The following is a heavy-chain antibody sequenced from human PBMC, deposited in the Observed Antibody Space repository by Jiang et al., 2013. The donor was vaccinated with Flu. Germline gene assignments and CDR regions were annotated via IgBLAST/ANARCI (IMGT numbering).Heavy chain of an antibody. Sequence: GLVKPSETLSLTCTVSGGSISSSSYYWGWIRQPPGKGLEWIGSIYYSGSTYYNPSLKSRVTISVDTSKNQFSLKLSSVTATDTAVYYCARLRIQLCPDYWGQGTLVTVSS. CDR2: IYYSGST. D-gene: IGHD5-18*01. V-gene: IGHV4-39*01. CDR3: ARLRIQLCPDY. J-gene: IGHJ4*02. CDR1: GGSISSSSYY.